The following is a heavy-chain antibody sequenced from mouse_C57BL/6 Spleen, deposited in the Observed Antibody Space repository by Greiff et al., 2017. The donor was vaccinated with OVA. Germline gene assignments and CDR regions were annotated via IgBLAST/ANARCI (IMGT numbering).Heavy chain of an antibody. J-gene: IGHJ3*01. D-gene: IGHD6-5*01. Sequence: VKLQQSGAELVRPGASVKLSCKASGYTFTDYYINWVKQRPGQGLEWIARIYPGSGNTYYNEKFKGKATLTAEKSSSTAYMQLSSLTSEDSAVYFCARGSLNECAYWGQGTLVTVSA. CDR2: IYPGSGNT. CDR1: GYTFTDYY. CDR3: ARGSLNECAY. V-gene: IGHV1-76*01.